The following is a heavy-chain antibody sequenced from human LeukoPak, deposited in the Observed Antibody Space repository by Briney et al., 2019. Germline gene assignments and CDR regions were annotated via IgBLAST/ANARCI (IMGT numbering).Heavy chain of an antibody. Sequence: PSQTLSLTCTVSGGPISSGSYYWSWIRQPPGKGLEWIGYVYYNGRTSYNASLKSRFTTSVDTSKNQFFLKVSSVTAADTAVYYCARHMSVTYDAFDIWGQGTMVTVSS. V-gene: IGHV4-61*01. D-gene: IGHD2-21*02. J-gene: IGHJ3*02. CDR3: ARHMSVTYDAFDI. CDR2: VYYNGRT. CDR1: GGPISSGSYY.